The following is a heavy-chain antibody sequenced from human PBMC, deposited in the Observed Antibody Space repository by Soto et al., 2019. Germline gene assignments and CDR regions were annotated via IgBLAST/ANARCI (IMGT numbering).Heavy chain of an antibody. CDR1: GFTFSNAW. D-gene: IGHD3-3*01. Sequence: EVQLVESGGGLVKPGGSLRLSCAASGFTFSNAWMSWVRQAPGKGLEWGGSIKSKNDGGTTDYAAPVKGRFTISRDDVKNPLYLQMKRLKTGDKAVYYCTTDSLVLRFLGWALDPWGQGTLVTVSS. V-gene: IGHV3-15*01. CDR2: IKSKNDGGTT. J-gene: IGHJ5*02. CDR3: TTDSLVLRFLGWALDP.